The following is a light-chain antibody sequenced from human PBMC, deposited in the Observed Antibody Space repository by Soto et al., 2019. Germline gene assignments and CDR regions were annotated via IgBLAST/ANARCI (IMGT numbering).Light chain of an antibody. CDR1: QGISDS. J-gene: IGKJ3*01. Sequence: IQLTQSPSSLSASVGDRVTITCRASQGISDSLAWYQQKPGKAPSLLIYAASTLQSGDPSRFSGSGSGTDYTLTTNSLQPEDFATYNCQQLNTYPRTFGPGTKVDIK. CDR2: AAS. V-gene: IGKV1-9*01. CDR3: QQLNTYPRT.